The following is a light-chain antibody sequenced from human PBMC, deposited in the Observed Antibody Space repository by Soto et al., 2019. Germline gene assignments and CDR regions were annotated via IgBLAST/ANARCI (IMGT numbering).Light chain of an antibody. V-gene: IGLV1-47*01. Sequence: QSVLTQPPSASGTPGQRVTISCSGTSSNIGSNYVFWYQQFPGTAPKLLIYMNDRRPSGVPDRFSGSKSGTSASLTISGLRSEDEADYYCAAWDGSQTGVFGGGTKLTVL. CDR2: MND. J-gene: IGLJ3*02. CDR1: SSNIGSNY. CDR3: AAWDGSQTGV.